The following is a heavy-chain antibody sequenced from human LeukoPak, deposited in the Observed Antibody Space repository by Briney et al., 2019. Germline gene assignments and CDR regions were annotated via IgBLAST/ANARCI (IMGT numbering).Heavy chain of an antibody. CDR2: ISSSSSYI. Sequence: GRSLRLSCAASGFTFSSYSMNWVRQAPGKGLEWVSSISSSSSYIYYADSVKGRFTISRDNAKNSLYLQMNSLRAEDTAVYYCARLYSGYSYGLKGDDAFDIWGQGTMVTVSS. D-gene: IGHD5-18*01. CDR1: GFTFSSYS. V-gene: IGHV3-21*01. J-gene: IGHJ3*02. CDR3: ARLYSGYSYGLKGDDAFDI.